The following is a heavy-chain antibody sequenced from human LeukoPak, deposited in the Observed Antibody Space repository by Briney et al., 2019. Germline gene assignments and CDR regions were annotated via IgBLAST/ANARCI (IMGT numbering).Heavy chain of an antibody. CDR1: GITFSNYA. Sequence: GGSLRLSCAASGITFSNYAMSWVRQAPGKGLEWVSVIYSGGSTYYADSVKGRFTISRDNSKNTLYLQMNSLRAEDTAVYYCARDWGYYDSSGYYYGGLDYWGQGTLVTVSS. CDR2: IYSGGST. J-gene: IGHJ4*02. CDR3: ARDWGYYDSSGYYYGGLDY. V-gene: IGHV3-66*01. D-gene: IGHD3-22*01.